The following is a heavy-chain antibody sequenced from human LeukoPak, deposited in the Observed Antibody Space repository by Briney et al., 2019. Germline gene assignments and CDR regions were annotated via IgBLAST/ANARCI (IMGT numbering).Heavy chain of an antibody. CDR1: GGTFSSYA. Sequence: SVKVSCKASGGTFSSYAISWVRQAPGQGLEWMGGIIPIFGTANYAQKFQGRVTITADESTSTAYMELSGLRSEDTAVYYCAGELGAGGYYGMDVWGQGTTVTVSS. CDR2: IIPIFGTA. D-gene: IGHD6-13*01. J-gene: IGHJ6*02. CDR3: AGELGAGGYYGMDV. V-gene: IGHV1-69*13.